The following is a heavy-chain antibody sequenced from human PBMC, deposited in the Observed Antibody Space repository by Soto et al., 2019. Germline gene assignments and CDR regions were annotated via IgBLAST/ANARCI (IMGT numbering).Heavy chain of an antibody. CDR3: TYTVTTNGMDV. CDR2: ISYDGSNI. D-gene: IGHD4-17*01. Sequence: QVQLVESGGGVVQPGRSLRLSCVVSGLAFSRYAMHWVRQAPGQGLDWVALISYDGSNIYYADSVKGRFTISRDNSKNTLYLEMSSLRAEDTAVYYCTYTVTTNGMDVWGQGTTVILSS. CDR1: GLAFSRYA. J-gene: IGHJ6*02. V-gene: IGHV3-30-3*01.